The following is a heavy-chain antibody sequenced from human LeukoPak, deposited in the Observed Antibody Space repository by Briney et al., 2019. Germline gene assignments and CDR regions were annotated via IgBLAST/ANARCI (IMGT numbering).Heavy chain of an antibody. V-gene: IGHV3-30*18. J-gene: IGHJ4*02. Sequence: GGSLRLSCAASGFIFSSYGMHWVRQAPGKGLEWVAVISYDGSNKYYADSVKGRFTISRDNSKNTLYLQMNSLRAEDTAVYYCAKMPLRYFDWLFQGGEDFDYWGQGTLVTVSS. CDR1: GFIFSSYG. CDR2: ISYDGSNK. CDR3: AKMPLRYFDWLFQGGEDFDY. D-gene: IGHD3-9*01.